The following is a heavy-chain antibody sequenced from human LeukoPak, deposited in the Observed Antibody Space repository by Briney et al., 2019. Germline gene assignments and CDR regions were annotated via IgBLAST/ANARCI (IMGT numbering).Heavy chain of an antibody. D-gene: IGHD3-22*01. CDR3: AKEDVVVITIRYFQH. CDR2: ISYDGSNK. J-gene: IGHJ1*01. V-gene: IGHV3-30*18. Sequence: GGSLRLSCAASGFTFSSYGMHWVRQAPGKGLEWVAVISYDGSNKYYADSVKGRFTISRDNSKNTLYLQMNSLRTEDTAIYYCAKEDVVVITIRYFQHWGEGTLVTVSS. CDR1: GFTFSSYG.